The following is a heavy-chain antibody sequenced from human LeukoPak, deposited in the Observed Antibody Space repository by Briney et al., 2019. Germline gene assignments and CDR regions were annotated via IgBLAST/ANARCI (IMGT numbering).Heavy chain of an antibody. CDR2: ISCSSSYI. CDR1: GFTFSSYS. J-gene: IGHJ6*02. Sequence: PRESLRLSCAASGFTFSSYSMNWVRQAPGKGLEWVSSISCSSSYIYYADSVKGRFTISRDNAKNSLYLQMNSLRAEDTAVYYCARDYYGSGSNVGYYYGGMDVWGQGTTVTVSS. D-gene: IGHD3-10*01. CDR3: ARDYYGSGSNVGYYYGGMDV. V-gene: IGHV3-21*01.